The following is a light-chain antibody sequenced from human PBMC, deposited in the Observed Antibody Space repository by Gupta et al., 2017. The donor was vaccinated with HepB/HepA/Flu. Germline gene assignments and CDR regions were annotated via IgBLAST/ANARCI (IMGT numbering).Light chain of an antibody. CDR1: QSVSHF. V-gene: IGKV1-39*01. Sequence: DVQMTQSPSSLSASVGDRVTITCRASQSVSHFLNWYQQKPGEVPKLLIYGSLTLQSGVPSRFSGSGSGTDFTLTISSLQPEDFATYYCQQSYITPFTFGPGTKVEIQ. J-gene: IGKJ3*01. CDR3: QQSYITPFT. CDR2: GSL.